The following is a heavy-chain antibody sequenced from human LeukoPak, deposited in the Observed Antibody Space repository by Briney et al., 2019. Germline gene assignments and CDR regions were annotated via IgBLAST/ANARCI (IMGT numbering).Heavy chain of an antibody. CDR1: GLTFRSYW. J-gene: IGHJ4*02. V-gene: IGHV3-7*05. CDR3: ARDRTLAAILN. D-gene: IGHD2-15*01. CDR2: INQDGSEK. Sequence: GGSLRLSCAASGLTFRSYWMSWVRQAPGKGLEWVTNINQDGSEKYYVDSVKGRFTISRDNTKNSLYLQMKSLRGEDTAVYYCARDRTLAAILNWGQGTLVTVSS.